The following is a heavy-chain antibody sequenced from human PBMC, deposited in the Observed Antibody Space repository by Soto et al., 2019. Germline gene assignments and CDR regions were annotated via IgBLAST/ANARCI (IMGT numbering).Heavy chain of an antibody. CDR3: AKAKPRIVVVVAATFFDY. V-gene: IGHV3-23*01. CDR2: ISGSGGST. D-gene: IGHD2-15*01. CDR1: GFTFSSYA. J-gene: IGHJ4*02. Sequence: EVQLLESGGGLVQPGGSLRLSCAASGFTFSSYAMSWVRQAPGKGLEWLSAISGSGGSTYYADSVKGRFTISRDNSKNTLYLQMNSLRAEDTAVYYCAKAKPRIVVVVAATFFDYWGQGTLVTVSS.